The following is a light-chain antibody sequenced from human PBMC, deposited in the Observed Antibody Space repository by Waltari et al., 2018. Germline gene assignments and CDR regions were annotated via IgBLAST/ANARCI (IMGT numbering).Light chain of an antibody. CDR3: QQYNDWYS. CDR1: QSVATN. V-gene: IGKV3-15*01. CDR2: EAS. Sequence: EKVLTQSPAILSASPGEGVTLSCRASQSVATNVAWYQQKPGQAPRLVIYEASTRASGIPARFSGSGSGTEFTLTISGLQSEDCAVYYCQQYNDWYSFGQGTKLEIK. J-gene: IGKJ2*03.